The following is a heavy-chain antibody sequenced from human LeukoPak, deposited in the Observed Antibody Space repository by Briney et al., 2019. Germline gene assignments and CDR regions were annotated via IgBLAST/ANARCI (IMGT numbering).Heavy chain of an antibody. D-gene: IGHD3-22*01. Sequence: GGSLRLSCAASGFTFSDFYMSWIRQAPGKGLEWVSYISSSSSYTNYADSVKGRFTISRDNAKNSLYLQMNSLRAEDTAVYYCARFHSSGYPYFDYWGQGTLVTVSS. J-gene: IGHJ4*02. CDR3: ARFHSSGYPYFDY. CDR1: GFTFSDFY. CDR2: ISSSSSYT. V-gene: IGHV3-11*06.